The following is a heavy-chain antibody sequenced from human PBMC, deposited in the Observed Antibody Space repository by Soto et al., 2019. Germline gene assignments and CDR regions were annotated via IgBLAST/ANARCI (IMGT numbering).Heavy chain of an antibody. CDR2: INHSGST. CDR3: ARDYYYYMDV. CDR1: GGSFSGYY. Sequence: SETLSLTCAVYGGSFSGYYWSWIRQPPGKGLEWIGEINHSGSTNYNPSLKSRVTISVDTSKNQFSLKLSSVTAADTAVYYCARDYYYYMDVWGKGTTVTVSS. V-gene: IGHV4-34*01. J-gene: IGHJ6*03.